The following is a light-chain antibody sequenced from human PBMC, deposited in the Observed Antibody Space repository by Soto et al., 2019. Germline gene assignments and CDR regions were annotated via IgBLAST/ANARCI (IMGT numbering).Light chain of an antibody. V-gene: IGLV1-40*01. Sequence: QSVLTQAPSVSGAPGQRVTISCTGSTSDIGAGFNVHWYQQLPGTAPKLLIYDNNNRPSGVPDRFSGSKSGTSASLAITGLQAEDEADYYCQSYDSSMSVVFGGGTKLTV. CDR3: QSYDSSMSVV. CDR2: DNN. J-gene: IGLJ2*01. CDR1: TSDIGAGFN.